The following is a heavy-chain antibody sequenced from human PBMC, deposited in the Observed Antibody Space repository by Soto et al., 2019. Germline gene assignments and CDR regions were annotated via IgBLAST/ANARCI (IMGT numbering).Heavy chain of an antibody. J-gene: IGHJ6*02. Sequence: PGGSLRLSCAASGFTFSNYGMHWVRQAPGKGLEWVAVMSYDGSNKYYADSVKGRFTISRDNSQNTLYLQMNSLRVEDTAVYYCGKGWKYYYYYYAVDVWGQGTTVTSP. V-gene: IGHV3-30*18. CDR1: GFTFSNYG. D-gene: IGHD1-1*01. CDR3: GKGWKYYYYYYAVDV. CDR2: MSYDGSNK.